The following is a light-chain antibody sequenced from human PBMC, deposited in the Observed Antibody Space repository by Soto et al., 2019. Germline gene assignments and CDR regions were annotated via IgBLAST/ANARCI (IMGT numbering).Light chain of an antibody. Sequence: DIQMTQSPSSLSASVGDRVTITFLASQSISTYLNWYQQKAGLAPKLLIYAASSLQSGVPSRFSGSGSGTDFTLTISCLQSEDFATYYCQQYYSYPQTFGQGTKVDI. CDR1: QSISTY. CDR3: QQYYSYPQT. V-gene: IGKV1-39*01. J-gene: IGKJ1*01. CDR2: AAS.